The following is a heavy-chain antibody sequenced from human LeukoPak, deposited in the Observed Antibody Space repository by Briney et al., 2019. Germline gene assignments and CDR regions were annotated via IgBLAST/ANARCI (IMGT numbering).Heavy chain of an antibody. D-gene: IGHD6-13*01. Sequence: ASVKVSCKASGYTFTSYDINWVRQATGQGLEWMGWMNPNSGNTGYAQKFQGRVTMTRNTSISTAYMELSSLRSEDTAVYYCARVLTTPIAAAGPNAFDIWGQGTMVTVSS. CDR3: ARVLTTPIAAAGPNAFDI. CDR1: GYTFTSYD. J-gene: IGHJ3*02. V-gene: IGHV1-8*01. CDR2: MNPNSGNT.